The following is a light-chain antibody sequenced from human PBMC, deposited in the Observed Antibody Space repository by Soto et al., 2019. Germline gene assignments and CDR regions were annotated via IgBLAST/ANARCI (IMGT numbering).Light chain of an antibody. Sequence: EIVLTQSPATLSLSPGERATLSCRASQTVSRHLAWYQQKPGQAPRLLIYDTSNRATGIPARFSGSGSGTDFTLTISGLETEDFAVYYCQQRGNWPPGFTFGPGTTLDMK. CDR3: QQRGNWPPGFT. V-gene: IGKV3-11*01. CDR2: DTS. J-gene: IGKJ3*01. CDR1: QTVSRH.